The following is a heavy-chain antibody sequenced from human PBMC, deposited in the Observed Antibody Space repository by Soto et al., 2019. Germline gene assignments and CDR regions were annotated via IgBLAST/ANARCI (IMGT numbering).Heavy chain of an antibody. CDR3: ARSFVDNAYYYGMDV. Sequence: ASVKVSCKASGYTFTGYYMHWVRQAPGQGLEWMGWINPNSGGTNYAQKFQGRVTMTRDTSISTAYMELSRLRSDDTAVYYCARSFVDNAYYYGMDVWVQGTTVTVSS. V-gene: IGHV1-2*02. J-gene: IGHJ6*02. CDR1: GYTFTGYY. CDR2: INPNSGGT. D-gene: IGHD5-12*01.